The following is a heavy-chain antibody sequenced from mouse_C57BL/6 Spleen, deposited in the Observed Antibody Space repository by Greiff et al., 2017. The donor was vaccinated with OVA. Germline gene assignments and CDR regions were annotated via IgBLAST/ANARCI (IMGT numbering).Heavy chain of an antibody. CDR1: GFTFSSYA. J-gene: IGHJ3*01. D-gene: IGHD1-1*01. Sequence: DVQLVESGGGLVKPGGSLKLSCAASGFTFSSYAMSWVRQTPEKRLEWVATISDGGSYTYYHDNVKGRFTISRDNAKNNLYLQLSHLKSDDTAMNYCARDGAYGGFADWGKGTLVTVSA. V-gene: IGHV5-4*01. CDR3: ARDGAYGGFAD. CDR2: ISDGGSYT.